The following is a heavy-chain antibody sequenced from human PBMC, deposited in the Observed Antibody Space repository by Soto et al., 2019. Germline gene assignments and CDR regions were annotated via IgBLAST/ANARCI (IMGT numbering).Heavy chain of an antibody. V-gene: IGHV1-18*01. CDR2: ISAHNGNT. Sequence: QVHLVQSGAEVKKPGASVKVSRKGSGYDFTTYGITWVRQAPGQGLEWMAWISAHNGNTDYAQKLQGRVTVTRDTSTSTAYMEVRSLRSDDTAMYYCARGRYGDYWGQGALVTVSS. CDR3: ARGRYGDY. CDR1: GYDFTTYG. J-gene: IGHJ4*02. D-gene: IGHD1-1*01.